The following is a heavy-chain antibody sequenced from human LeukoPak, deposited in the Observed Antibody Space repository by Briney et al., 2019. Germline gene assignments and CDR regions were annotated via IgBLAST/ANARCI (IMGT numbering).Heavy chain of an antibody. J-gene: IGHJ4*02. CDR2: INAYNGNT. D-gene: IGHD1-26*01. CDR1: GYTFTYYV. Sequence: GASVKVSCKTSGYTFTYYVISWVRQAPGQGLEWMGWINAYNGNTNDAQKFQGRVSMTWDSSITTAYMDLTSLRSDDTAIYYCARQLGNYYRAFDYWGQGTLVTVSS. V-gene: IGHV1-18*01. CDR3: ARQLGNYYRAFDY.